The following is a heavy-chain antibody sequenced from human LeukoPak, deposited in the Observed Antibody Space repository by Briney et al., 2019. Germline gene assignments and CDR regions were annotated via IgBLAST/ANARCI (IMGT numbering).Heavy chain of an antibody. J-gene: IGHJ4*02. V-gene: IGHV3-30-3*01. CDR2: ILSDGTNK. D-gene: IGHD3-22*01. Sequence: GGSLRLSCAASGFTFSSYSMHWVRQAPGKGLEWVAVILSDGTNKFYADSVKGRFTISRDNSKSTLYLQMNSLRAEDTAVYFCARNYYGSSGYYYPMGYWGQGTLVTVSS. CDR1: GFTFSSYS. CDR3: ARNYYGSSGYYYPMGY.